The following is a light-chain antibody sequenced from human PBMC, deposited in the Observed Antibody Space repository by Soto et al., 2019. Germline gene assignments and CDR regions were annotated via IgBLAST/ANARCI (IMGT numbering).Light chain of an antibody. V-gene: IGKV3-20*01. J-gene: IGKJ4*01. CDR1: QRVSKSN. CDR2: GGT. CDR3: QHYGSSFLP. Sequence: MGMTQSPDNLTVSPGERATLSCRASQRVSKSNIGWYQHKTGQAPRLLIYGGTKTTSGVPDRFSGSGSGTDFTLTISSLDPEDSAVYYCQHYGSSFLPFGGGTKVDI.